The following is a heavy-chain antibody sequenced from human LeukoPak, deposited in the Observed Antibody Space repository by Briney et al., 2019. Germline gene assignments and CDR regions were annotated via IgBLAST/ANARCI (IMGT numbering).Heavy chain of an antibody. Sequence: PGGSLRLSCAASGFTVSSSYMSWVRQAPGKGLEWVSVLYSGGSTYYADSVKGRFTISRDNPKNTLYLQMNSLRAEDTAVYYCARSHRGSNSLSFDIWGQGTKVTVSS. CDR3: ARSHRGSNSLSFDI. D-gene: IGHD1-26*01. V-gene: IGHV3-53*01. CDR2: LYSGGST. J-gene: IGHJ3*02. CDR1: GFTVSSSY.